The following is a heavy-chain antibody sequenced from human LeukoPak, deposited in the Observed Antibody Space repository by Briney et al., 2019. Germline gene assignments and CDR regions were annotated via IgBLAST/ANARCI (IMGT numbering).Heavy chain of an antibody. D-gene: IGHD2-2*01. V-gene: IGHV1-18*01. CDR2: ISAYNGNT. Sequence: GAPVKVSCKASGYTFTSYGISWVRQAPGQGLEWMGWISAYNGNTNYAQKLQGRVTMTTDTSTSTAYMELRSLRSDDTAVYYCARWDTDIVVVPAAKAAGADMDVWGKGTTVTVSS. CDR1: GYTFTSYG. CDR3: ARWDTDIVVVPAAKAAGADMDV. J-gene: IGHJ6*03.